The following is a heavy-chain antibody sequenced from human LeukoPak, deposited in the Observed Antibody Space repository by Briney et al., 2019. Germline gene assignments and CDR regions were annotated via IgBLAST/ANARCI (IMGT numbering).Heavy chain of an antibody. CDR3: ARHVGTGESDAFDI. J-gene: IGHJ3*02. V-gene: IGHV4-34*01. D-gene: IGHD1-1*01. Sequence: PSETLSLTCAVYGGSFSGYYWSWIRQPPGKGLEWIGEINHSGSTNYNPSLKSRVTISVDTSKNQFSLKLSSVTAADTAVYYCARHVGTGESDAFDIWGQGTMVTVSS. CDR2: INHSGST. CDR1: GGSFSGYY.